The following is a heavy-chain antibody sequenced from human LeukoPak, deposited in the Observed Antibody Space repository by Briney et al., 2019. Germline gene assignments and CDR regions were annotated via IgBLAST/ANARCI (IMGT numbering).Heavy chain of an antibody. CDR2: IYYSGGT. D-gene: IGHD2-2*01. CDR3: ARQKLGVPAAVDS. V-gene: IGHV4-39*01. CDR1: GGSISSSSYY. J-gene: IGHJ4*02. Sequence: SETLSLTCTVSGGSISSSSYYWGWIRQPPGKGLEWIGSIYYSGGTYYNPSLKSRVTISVDTSKNQFSLKLSSVTAADTAVYYCARQKLGVPAAVDSWGQGTLVTVSS.